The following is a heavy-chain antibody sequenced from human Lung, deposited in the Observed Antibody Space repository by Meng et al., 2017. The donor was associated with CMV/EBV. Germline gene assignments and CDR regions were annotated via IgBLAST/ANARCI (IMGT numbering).Heavy chain of an antibody. CDR2: IYHSGST. CDR3: ASFPPPGKQWLVTDY. D-gene: IGHD6-19*01. Sequence: QGQLRGAGPALVKPSETPSPTCSVSGDSITNHKWWAWVRQPPGKGLEWIGEIYHSGSTNYNPSLKSRVTISVDKSKNQFSLKLSSVTAADTAVYYCASFPPPGKQWLVTDYWGQGTLVTVSS. J-gene: IGHJ4*02. CDR1: GDSITNHKW. V-gene: IGHV4-4*02.